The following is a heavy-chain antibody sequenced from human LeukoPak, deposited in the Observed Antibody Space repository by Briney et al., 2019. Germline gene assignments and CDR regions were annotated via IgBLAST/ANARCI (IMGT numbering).Heavy chain of an antibody. Sequence: GGSLRLSCAASGFTVGNNYMTWVRQAPGKGLQWISLIYSGGGTLYADSVRGRFTISRDSSKNTLYLQMNSLRAEDTAVYYCAISPDYSHWGQGTLVTVSS. CDR3: AISPDYSH. J-gene: IGHJ4*02. CDR2: IYSGGGT. D-gene: IGHD4/OR15-4a*01. CDR1: GFTVGNNY. V-gene: IGHV3-53*01.